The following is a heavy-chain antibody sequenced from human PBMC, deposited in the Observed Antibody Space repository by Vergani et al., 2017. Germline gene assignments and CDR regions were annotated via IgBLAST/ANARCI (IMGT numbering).Heavy chain of an antibody. D-gene: IGHD3-16*01. V-gene: IGHV3-23*04. Sequence: VQLVESGGGLVQPGGSLRLSCAASGFTFSSYAMSWVRQAPGKGLEWVSAISGSGGSTYYPESVKGRFTISRDNSKNTLYLQMNSLGAEDTAVYYGAKPFLGGVAFDFWAKGQWSPSLQ. J-gene: IGHJ3*01. CDR1: GFTFSSYA. CDR2: ISGSGGST. CDR3: AKPFLGGVAFDF.